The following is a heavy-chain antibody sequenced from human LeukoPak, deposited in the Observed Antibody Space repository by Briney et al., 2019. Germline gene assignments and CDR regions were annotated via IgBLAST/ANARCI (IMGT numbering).Heavy chain of an antibody. CDR3: ARFQPRSRSSFDY. V-gene: IGHV3-74*01. J-gene: IGHJ4*02. D-gene: IGHD6-6*01. Sequence: GESLTLSCAASGFTFSSYWMHWVRPAPAKGVVWVSRINSDGSSTSYADSVKGRFTISRDNAKNRLYLQMNSLRAEDTAVYYCARFQPRSRSSFDYWGQGTLVTVSS. CDR2: INSDGSST. CDR1: GFTFSSYW.